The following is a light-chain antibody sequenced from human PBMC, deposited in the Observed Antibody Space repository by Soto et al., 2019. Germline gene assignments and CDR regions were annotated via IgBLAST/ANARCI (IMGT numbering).Light chain of an antibody. J-gene: IGKJ4*01. CDR3: QQLKSYPLT. V-gene: IGKV1-9*01. CDR1: QGIYTY. CDR2: AAS. Sequence: DIQLTQSPSFLSASVGDRVTITCRATQGIYTYLAWYQQKPGKAPKLLIYAASTLQSGVPSRFSGSGSGTDFTLTISRLQPEDFATYYCQQLKSYPLTFGGGTKVQI.